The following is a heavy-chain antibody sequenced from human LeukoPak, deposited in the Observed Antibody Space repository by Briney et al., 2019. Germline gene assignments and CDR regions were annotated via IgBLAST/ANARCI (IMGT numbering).Heavy chain of an antibody. CDR3: ARDPRFFWAYGMDV. V-gene: IGHV3-66*01. D-gene: IGHD7-27*01. CDR1: GFTVSSNY. CDR2: IYSGGST. Sequence: GGSLRLSCAASGFTVSSNYMSWVRQAPGKGLEWVSVIYSGGSTYYADSVKGRFTISRDNSKNTLYLQMNSLRAEDTAVYYCARDPRFFWAYGMDVWGQGTTVTVSS. J-gene: IGHJ6*02.